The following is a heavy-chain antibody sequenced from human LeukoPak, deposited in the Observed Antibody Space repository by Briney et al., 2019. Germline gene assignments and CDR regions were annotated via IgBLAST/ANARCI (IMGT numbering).Heavy chain of an antibody. V-gene: IGHV3-74*01. CDR1: GFTFSSYW. CDR3: ARDSGSYRGENWFDP. CDR2: INSDGSST. D-gene: IGHD1-26*01. Sequence: PGGSLRLSCAASGFTFSSYWMHWVRRAPGKGLVWVSRINSDGSSTSYADSVKGRFTISRDNAKNTLYLQMNSLRAEDTAVYYCARDSGSYRGENWFDPWGQGTLVTVSS. J-gene: IGHJ5*02.